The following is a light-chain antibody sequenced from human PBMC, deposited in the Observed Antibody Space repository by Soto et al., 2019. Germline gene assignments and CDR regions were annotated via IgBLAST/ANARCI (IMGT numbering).Light chain of an antibody. CDR3: ATWGYSLNGWV. CDR1: SSNIGSNT. Sequence: QSVLTQPPSASGTPGQRVTISCSGSSSNIGSNTVNWYQQLPGTAPKLLIYSNDQRPSGVPDRFSGSKSGTSASLAISGLQSEDEADYYCATWGYSLNGWVFGGGTKLTVL. CDR2: SND. V-gene: IGLV1-44*01. J-gene: IGLJ3*02.